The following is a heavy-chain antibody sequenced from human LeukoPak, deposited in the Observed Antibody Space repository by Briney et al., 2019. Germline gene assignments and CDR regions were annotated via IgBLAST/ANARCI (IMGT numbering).Heavy chain of an antibody. Sequence: GGSLRLSCAASGFTFSSYAMNWVRQTPGKGLEWVSYISPSSGAIHYADSVKGRFTISRDNAKNSLSLQMNSLRAEDTAVYYCARDMGTSSWHAFDNWGQGTLVTVSS. CDR2: ISPSSGAI. CDR1: GFTFSSYA. CDR3: ARDMGTSSWHAFDN. V-gene: IGHV3-48*01. J-gene: IGHJ5*02. D-gene: IGHD6-13*01.